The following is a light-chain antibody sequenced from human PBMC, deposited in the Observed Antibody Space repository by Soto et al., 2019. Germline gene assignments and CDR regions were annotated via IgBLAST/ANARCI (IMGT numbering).Light chain of an antibody. Sequence: QSALTQPASVSGSPGQSITISCTGTSSDVGGFNFVSWYQQHPGKAPKLIIYVVNNRPSGVSDRFSGSKSGNTASLTISGLRAEDEAAYYCCSHTSSNTLVVFGGGTKLTV. CDR2: VVN. J-gene: IGLJ3*02. CDR3: CSHTSSNTLVV. CDR1: SSDVGGFNF. V-gene: IGLV2-14*01.